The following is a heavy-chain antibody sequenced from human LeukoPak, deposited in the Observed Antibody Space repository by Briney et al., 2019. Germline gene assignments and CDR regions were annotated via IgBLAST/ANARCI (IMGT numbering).Heavy chain of an antibody. D-gene: IGHD6-19*01. CDR3: AGYSCGWYVDY. J-gene: IGHJ4*02. Sequence: PSETLSLTGTVSGGSISTYYWSWIRQPPGKGLEWIGYIYFSGSTDYNPSLKSRVTISVDTSNNQFSLKLSSVTAADTAVYYCAGYSCGWYVDYWGQGTLVTVSS. CDR2: IYFSGST. V-gene: IGHV4-59*01. CDR1: GGSISTYY.